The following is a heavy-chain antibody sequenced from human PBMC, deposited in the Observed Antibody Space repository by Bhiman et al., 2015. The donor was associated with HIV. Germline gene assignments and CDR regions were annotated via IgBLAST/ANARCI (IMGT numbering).Heavy chain of an antibody. V-gene: IGHV3-23*01. CDR2: ISGSGYST. D-gene: IGHD2-15*01. CDR3: AKGGILFPFDY. J-gene: IGHJ4*02. CDR1: GFTFSNYA. Sequence: EVQLLESGGGLVQPGGSLRLSCAASGFTFSNYAMTWVRQAPGKGLEWVSTISGSGYSTYYADSVKGRFTISRDNSKNTLYLQMNSLRAEDTAVYYCAKGGILFPFDYWGQGTLVTVS.